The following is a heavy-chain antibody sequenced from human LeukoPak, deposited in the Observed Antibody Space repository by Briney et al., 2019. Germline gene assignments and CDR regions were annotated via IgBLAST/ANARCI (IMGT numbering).Heavy chain of an antibody. Sequence: SWVKVSCKASGGTFSSYAISWVRLAPGQGREWMGGIFPIFGTANYAQKFQGRVTITADESTSTAYMELSSLRSEDTAVYYCARGVPQYCGGDCYSRYFDYWGQGTLVTVSS. CDR3: ARGVPQYCGGDCYSRYFDY. V-gene: IGHV1-69*01. D-gene: IGHD2-21*02. J-gene: IGHJ4*02. CDR2: IFPIFGTA. CDR1: GGTFSSYA.